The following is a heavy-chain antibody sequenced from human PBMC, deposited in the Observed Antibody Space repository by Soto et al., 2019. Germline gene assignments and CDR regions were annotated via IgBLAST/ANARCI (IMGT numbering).Heavy chain of an antibody. CDR3: ARRIEMTTMKTGMDV. V-gene: IGHV4-38-2*01. CDR2: IHHSGST. CDR1: GYSITSGHY. J-gene: IGHJ6*02. Sequence: PSETLSLTXDVSGYSITSGHYWGWIRQPPGKGLEWIGIIHHSGSTYYNPSLKSRVTISIDTSRNRFSLKLISVTAADTAVYYCARRIEMTTMKTGMDVWGQGTTVTVSS.